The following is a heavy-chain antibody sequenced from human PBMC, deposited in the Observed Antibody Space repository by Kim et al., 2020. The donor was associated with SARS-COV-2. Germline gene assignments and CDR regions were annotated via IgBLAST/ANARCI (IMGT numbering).Heavy chain of an antibody. CDR3: ARDRGVARYGSGSYYAYYYYGMDV. J-gene: IGHJ6*02. CDR2: ISYDGSNK. Sequence: GGSLRLSCAASGFTFSSYGIHWVRQAPGKGLEWVAVISYDGSNKYYADSVKGRFTISRDNSKNTLYLQMNSLRAEDTAVYYCARDRGVARYGSGSYYAYYYYGMDVWGQGTTVTVSS. V-gene: IGHV3-33*05. D-gene: IGHD3-10*01. CDR1: GFTFSSYG.